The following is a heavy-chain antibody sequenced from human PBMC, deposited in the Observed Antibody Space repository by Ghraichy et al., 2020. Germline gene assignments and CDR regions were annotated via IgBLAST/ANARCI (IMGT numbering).Heavy chain of an antibody. D-gene: IGHD3-22*01. Sequence: SETLSLTCTLSGGSINDHYWRWIRRLAGKGLEWIGRIYTMGSANYSPSLKSRVTMSVDTSKHQVSLILTSVTAADTAIYYCAKSRNGYFDTSGYYDWGQGTLVTVSS. CDR3: AKSRNGYFDTSGYYD. CDR2: IYTMGSA. CDR1: GGSINDHY. J-gene: IGHJ4*02. V-gene: IGHV4-4*07.